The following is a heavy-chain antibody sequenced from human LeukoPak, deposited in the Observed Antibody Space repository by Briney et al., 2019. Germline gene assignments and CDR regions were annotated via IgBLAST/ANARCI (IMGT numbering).Heavy chain of an antibody. CDR1: GLSVSSDY. J-gene: IGHJ4*02. V-gene: IGHV3-66*02. CDR3: TRGGGAFCGGDCYRNFDY. D-gene: IGHD2-21*02. Sequence: GGSLRLSCAASGLSVSSDYISWVRQAPGKGLEWVSVIYRGGSEYYADSVKGRFIISRDNSKNTLHLQMNSLRADDTAVYYCTRGGGAFCGGDCYRNFDYWGQGALVTVSS. CDR2: IYRGGSE.